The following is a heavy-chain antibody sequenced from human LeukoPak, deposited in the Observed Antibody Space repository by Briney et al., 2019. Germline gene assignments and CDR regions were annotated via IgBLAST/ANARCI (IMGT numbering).Heavy chain of an antibody. CDR2: IYYSGST. J-gene: IGHJ4*02. V-gene: IGHV4-39*07. D-gene: IGHD1-26*01. CDR3: ARGVDGGSYVDY. CDR1: GGSISSSSYY. Sequence: SETLSLTCTVSGGSISSSSYYWGWIRQPPGKGLEWIGSIYYSGSTYYNPSLKSRVTISVDTSKNQFSLKLSSVTAADTAVYYCARGVDGGSYVDYWGQETLVTVSS.